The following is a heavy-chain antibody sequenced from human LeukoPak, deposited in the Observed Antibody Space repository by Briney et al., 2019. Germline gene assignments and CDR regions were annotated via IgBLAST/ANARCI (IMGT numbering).Heavy chain of an antibody. D-gene: IGHD4-17*01. CDR3: ARDPSTTVLDY. V-gene: IGHV3-30*01. CDR2: ISYDGSNK. Sequence: DMGGRRKVKDKGLEWVAVISYDGSNKYYADSVKGRFTIPRDNSKNTLYLQMNSLRAEDTAVYYCARDPSTTVLDYWGQGTLVTVSS. J-gene: IGHJ4*02. CDR1: D.